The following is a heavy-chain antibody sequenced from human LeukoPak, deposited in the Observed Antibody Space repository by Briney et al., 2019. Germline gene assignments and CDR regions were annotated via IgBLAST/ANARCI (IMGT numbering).Heavy chain of an antibody. CDR2: ISSSSSYI. V-gene: IGHV3-21*01. CDR1: EFTFSSCS. Sequence: PGGSPRLSSAASEFTFSSCSMNWVRQAPGKGLDWVSSISSSSSYIYYADLVKGRFTISRDNAKNSLYLQMNSLRAEDTAVYYCARDLRVGKRARDDHWGQGTLVTVSS. CDR3: ARDLRVGKRARDDH. J-gene: IGHJ4*02. D-gene: IGHD2-15*01.